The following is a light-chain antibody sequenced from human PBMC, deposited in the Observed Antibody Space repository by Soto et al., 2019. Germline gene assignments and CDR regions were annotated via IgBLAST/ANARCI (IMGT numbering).Light chain of an antibody. J-gene: IGLJ1*01. CDR3: SSYTSSNTYV. V-gene: IGLV2-18*02. CDR2: EVS. CDR1: SSDVITYNS. Sequence: QSALTQPPSVSGSPGQSVTISYTGTSSDVITYNSVSWYQQYPGTVPKLIIYEVSNRPSGVPDRFSGSKSGNTASLTISGLQAEDEADYYCSSYTSSNTYVFGTGTKLTVL.